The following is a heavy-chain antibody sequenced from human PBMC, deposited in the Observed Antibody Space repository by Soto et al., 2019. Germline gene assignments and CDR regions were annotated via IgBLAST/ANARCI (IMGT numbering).Heavy chain of an antibody. CDR1: GGTFSSYA. D-gene: IGHD5-12*01. Sequence: SVKVSCKASGGTFSSYAISWVRQAPGQGLEWMGGIIPIFGTANYAQRFQGRVTITADKSTSTAYMELSSLRSEDTAVYYCASGAGTGGYNYWGQGTLVTVSS. V-gene: IGHV1-69*06. J-gene: IGHJ4*02. CDR2: IIPIFGTA. CDR3: ASGAGTGGYNY.